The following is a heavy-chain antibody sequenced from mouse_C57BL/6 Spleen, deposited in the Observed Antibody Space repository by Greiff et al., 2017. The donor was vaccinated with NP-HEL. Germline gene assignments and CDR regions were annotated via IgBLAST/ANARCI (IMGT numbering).Heavy chain of an antibody. CDR2: IDPSDSET. Sequence: QVQLQQSGAELVRPGSSVKLSCKASGYTFTSYWMHWVKQRPIQGLEWIGNIDPSDSETHYNHKFKDKATLTVDKSSSTAYMQLSSLTSEDSAVYYCASAGNYYEYVDVWGTGTTVTVSS. V-gene: IGHV1-52*01. CDR1: GYTFTSYW. J-gene: IGHJ1*03. D-gene: IGHD1-1*01. CDR3: ASAGNYYEYVDV.